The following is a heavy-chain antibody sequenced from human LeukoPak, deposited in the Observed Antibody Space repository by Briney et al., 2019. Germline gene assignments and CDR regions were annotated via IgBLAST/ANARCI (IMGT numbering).Heavy chain of an antibody. CDR2: IKEDGRNI. Sequence: GGSLRLSCAASQFSISYDWMHWVRQAPGKGLEWVASIKEDGRNIHYLDSVKGRFSISRDNAKNALYLEMNTLRAEDTAVYYCVRGSGWFFGLWGQGSLVTVSS. D-gene: IGHD6-19*01. CDR1: QFSISYDW. J-gene: IGHJ4*02. V-gene: IGHV3-7*01. CDR3: VRGSGWFFGL.